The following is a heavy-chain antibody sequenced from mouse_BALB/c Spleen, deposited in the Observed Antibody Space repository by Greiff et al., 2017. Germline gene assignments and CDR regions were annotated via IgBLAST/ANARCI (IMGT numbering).Heavy chain of an antibody. CDR1: GYTFTSYW. CDR3: AKVYYRYGSFDY. D-gene: IGHD2-14*01. Sequence: QVQLQQSGAELAKPGASVKMSCKASGYTFTSYWMHWVKQRPGQGLEWIGYINPSTGYTEYNQKFKDKATLTVDKSSSTAYIQLSSLTSEDSAVYYCAKVYYRYGSFDYWGQGTTLTVSS. CDR2: INPSTGYT. V-gene: IGHV1-7*01. J-gene: IGHJ2*01.